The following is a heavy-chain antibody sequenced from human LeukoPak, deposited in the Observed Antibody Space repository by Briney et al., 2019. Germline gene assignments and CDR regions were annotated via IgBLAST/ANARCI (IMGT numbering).Heavy chain of an antibody. CDR3: ARAIAASHLDY. CDR1: GGSISSGDYY. V-gene: IGHV4-30-4*01. D-gene: IGHD6-13*01. CDR2: IYYSGST. Sequence: SETLSLTCTVSGGSISSGDYYWRWIRQPPGKGLEWIGYIYYSGSTYYNPSLKSRVTISVDTSKNQFSLKLSSVTAADTAAYYCARAIAASHLDYWGQGTLVTVSS. J-gene: IGHJ4*02.